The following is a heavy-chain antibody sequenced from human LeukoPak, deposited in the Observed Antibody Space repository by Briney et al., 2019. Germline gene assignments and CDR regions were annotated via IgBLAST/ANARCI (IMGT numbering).Heavy chain of an antibody. J-gene: IGHJ4*02. CDR1: GYNFRNYW. CDR2: IYPGDSET. CDR3: ASMFSGPPTTFDY. V-gene: IGHV5-51*01. Sequence: GESLKISCRGSGYNFRNYWIGWVRQMPGQGLEWMGVIYPGDSETRYSPSFQGRVTISADKSINTAYLQWSSLKASDTSMYYCASMFSGPPTTFDYWGQGTLVTVSS. D-gene: IGHD1-26*01.